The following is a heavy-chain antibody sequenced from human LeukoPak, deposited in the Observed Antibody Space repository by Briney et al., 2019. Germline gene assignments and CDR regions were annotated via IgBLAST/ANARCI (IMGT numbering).Heavy chain of an antibody. V-gene: IGHV4-59*12. D-gene: IGHD2-15*01. CDR3: ARDRSPDIVVVVAAIRRGGWFDP. Sequence: PSETLSLTCTVSGGSISSYYWSWIRQPPGKGLEWIGYIYYSGRTYYNPSLKSRVTISVDTSKNQFSLKLSSVTAADTAVYYCARDRSPDIVVVVAAIRRGGWFDPWGQGTLVTVSS. CDR1: GGSISSYY. CDR2: IYYSGRT. J-gene: IGHJ5*02.